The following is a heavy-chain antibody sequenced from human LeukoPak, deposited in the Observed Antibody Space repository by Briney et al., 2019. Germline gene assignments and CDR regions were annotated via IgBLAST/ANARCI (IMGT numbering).Heavy chain of an antibody. D-gene: IGHD2-2*01. CDR1: GGSFSGYY. J-gene: IGHJ3*02. CDR2: INHSGST. Sequence: SETLSLTCAVHGGSFSGYYWSWIRQPPGKGLEWIGEINHSGSTNYNPSLKSRVTISVDTSKNQFSLKLSSVTAADTAVYYCARLSGAVVVPAADDAFDIWGQGTMVTVSS. V-gene: IGHV4-34*01. CDR3: ARLSGAVVVPAADDAFDI.